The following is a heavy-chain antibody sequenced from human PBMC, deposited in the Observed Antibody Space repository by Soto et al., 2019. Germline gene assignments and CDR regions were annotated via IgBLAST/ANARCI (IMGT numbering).Heavy chain of an antibody. Sequence: PGGSLRLSCAASGFTFSSYSMNWVRQAPGKGLEWVSSISSSSSYIYYADSVKGRFTISRDNAKNSLYLQMNSLRAEDTAVYYCARRSFEYSSSSEIDYWGQGTLVTVSS. V-gene: IGHV3-21*01. CDR1: GFTFSSYS. D-gene: IGHD6-6*01. CDR3: ARRSFEYSSSSEIDY. J-gene: IGHJ4*02. CDR2: ISSSSSYI.